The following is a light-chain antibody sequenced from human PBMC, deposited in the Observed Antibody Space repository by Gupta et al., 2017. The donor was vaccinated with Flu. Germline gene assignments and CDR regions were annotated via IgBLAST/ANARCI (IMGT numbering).Light chain of an antibody. V-gene: IGKV2-28*01. Sequence: EIVMTQSPLSLPVTPGEPASISCRSSQSLLHSDGYNYLDWYLQKPGQSPQLLMCLASTRASGVPDRFSGSGSGTDFTLKISRVEAEDFGVYYCRQSLQTPYTFGQGTKLEVK. CDR1: QSLLHSDGYNY. CDR3: RQSLQTPYT. CDR2: LAS. J-gene: IGKJ2*01.